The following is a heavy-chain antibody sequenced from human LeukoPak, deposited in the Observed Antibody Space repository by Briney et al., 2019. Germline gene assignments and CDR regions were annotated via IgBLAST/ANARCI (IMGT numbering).Heavy chain of an antibody. J-gene: IGHJ4*02. Sequence: PSETLSLTCTVSGDSISNSRYYWGWIRQPPGKGLEWIGIIYYSGTTYHNPSLKSRVTISIDTSRNQFSLKLNSVTAADTAVYYCAAIHAAQWLPEYWGQGTLVTVSS. CDR3: AAIHAAQWLPEY. V-gene: IGHV4-39*07. CDR2: IYYSGTT. CDR1: GDSISNSRYY. D-gene: IGHD6-19*01.